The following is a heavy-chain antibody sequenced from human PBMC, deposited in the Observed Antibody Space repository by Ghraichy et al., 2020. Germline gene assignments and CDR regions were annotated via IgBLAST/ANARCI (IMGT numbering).Heavy chain of an antibody. V-gene: IGHV4-34*01. J-gene: IGHJ6*03. CDR3: ARGVGRPRPNGPYYYYYYYMDV. D-gene: IGHD2-8*01. Sequence: TLSLTCAVYGGSFSGYYWSWIRQPPGKGLEWIGEINHSGSTNYNPSLKSRVTISVDTSKNQFSLKLSSVTAADTAVYYCARGVGRPRPNGPYYYYYYYMDVWGKGTTVTVSS. CDR2: INHSGST. CDR1: GGSFSGYY.